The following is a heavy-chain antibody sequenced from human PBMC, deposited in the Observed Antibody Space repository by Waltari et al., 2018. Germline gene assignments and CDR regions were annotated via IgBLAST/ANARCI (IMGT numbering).Heavy chain of an antibody. J-gene: IGHJ5*02. V-gene: IGHV4-4*02. Sequence: QVQLQESGPGLVKPSGTLSLTCAVSGVSITSTNWWNWVRQPPGKGLEWIGEIYHLENTNYNPSRKIRVTISLDKSKNRFSLHLTSVTAADTAIYFCAAYPRGGDWRLDPWGQGMLVTVSS. D-gene: IGHD2-21*02. CDR3: AAYPRGGDWRLDP. CDR2: IYHLENT. CDR1: GVSITSTNW.